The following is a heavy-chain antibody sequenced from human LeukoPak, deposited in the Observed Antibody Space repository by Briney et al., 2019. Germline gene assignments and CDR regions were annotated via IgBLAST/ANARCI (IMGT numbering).Heavy chain of an antibody. CDR3: AKLRRGAAAGECDY. J-gene: IGHJ4*02. V-gene: IGHV3-23*01. CDR2: ISGGGSST. CDR1: GFTFSSYA. Sequence: GGSLRLSCAASGFTFSSYAMTWVRQTPGKGLEWVSAISGGGSSTYFADSVKGRFTISRDNSRNTLYLQINSLRAEDTAIYYCAKLRRGAAAGECDYWGQGTLVTVSS. D-gene: IGHD6-13*01.